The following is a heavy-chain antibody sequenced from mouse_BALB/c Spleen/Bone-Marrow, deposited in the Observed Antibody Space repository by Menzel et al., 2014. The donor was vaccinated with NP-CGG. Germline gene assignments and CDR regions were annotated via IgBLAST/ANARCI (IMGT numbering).Heavy chain of an antibody. CDR1: GYSITSDYS. CDR3: ARSEGDYDSAMDY. Sequence: DVHLVESGPGLVKPSQSLSLTCTVTGYSITSDYSWNWIRQFPGNKLEWMGYISYSGSTSYNPSLKSRISITRDTSKNQFFLQLNSVTTEDTATYYCARSEGDYDSAMDYWGQGTSVTVSS. V-gene: IGHV3-2*02. CDR2: ISYSGST. D-gene: IGHD2-4*01. J-gene: IGHJ4*01.